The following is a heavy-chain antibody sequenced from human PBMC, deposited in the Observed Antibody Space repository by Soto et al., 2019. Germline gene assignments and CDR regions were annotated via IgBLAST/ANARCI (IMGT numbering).Heavy chain of an antibody. CDR1: GGSFSGYY. CDR3: ARGKRPPNCSGGSCYSGFDY. D-gene: IGHD2-15*01. CDR2: INHSGST. V-gene: IGHV4-34*01. Sequence: SETLSLTCAVYGGSFSGYYAGWIRQPPGKGREWSGEINHSGSTNYNPSLKSRVTISVDTSKNQFALKLSSVTAADRAVYYCARGKRPPNCSGGSCYSGFDYWGQGTLVTVS. J-gene: IGHJ4*02.